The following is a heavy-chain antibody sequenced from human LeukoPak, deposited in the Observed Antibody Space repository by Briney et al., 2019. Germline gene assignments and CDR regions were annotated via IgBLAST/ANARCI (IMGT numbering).Heavy chain of an antibody. Sequence: KPSETLSLTCSVSGGSISSASYFWSWIRQPAGKGLEWIGLIYVSGSTNYNPSLKSRVTISVDTSKNQFSLKLTSVTAADTAVYYCARGFGYDAFDIWGQGTMVTVSS. CDR3: ARGFGYDAFDI. CDR1: GGSISSASYF. J-gene: IGHJ3*02. CDR2: IYVSGST. V-gene: IGHV4-61*02. D-gene: IGHD3-10*01.